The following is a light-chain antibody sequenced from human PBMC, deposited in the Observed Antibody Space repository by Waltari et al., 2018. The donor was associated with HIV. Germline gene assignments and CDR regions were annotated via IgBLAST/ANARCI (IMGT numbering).Light chain of an antibody. J-gene: IGKJ4*01. Sequence: DIQMAQSPSNVSAFVGGTVTITCRASRDISTSLAWYQFRPGRPPKLLIYGAFQLETGVPSSFGGAGSGTEFTLTITSLQPEDFATYFCQQAQSFPHTFGGGTRVGIK. V-gene: IGKV1-12*01. CDR1: RDISTS. CDR2: GAF. CDR3: QQAQSFPHT.